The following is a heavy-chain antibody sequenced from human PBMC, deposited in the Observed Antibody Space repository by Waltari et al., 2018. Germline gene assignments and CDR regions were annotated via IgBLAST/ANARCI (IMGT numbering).Heavy chain of an antibody. CDR2: ISPIFDTP. CDR1: GDTFSTYD. D-gene: IGHD3-16*01. Sequence: QVQLVQSGAEVKKPGSSVKVSCKASGDTFSTYDITWVRQAPGQGLEWMGGISPIFDTPSYPKKFKGRGTITADASTKTAYMELSSLRSEDTAVYYCARDVSLVVTDDDPDIWGQGTMVTVSS. V-gene: IGHV1-69*12. J-gene: IGHJ3*02. CDR3: ARDVSLVVTDDDPDI.